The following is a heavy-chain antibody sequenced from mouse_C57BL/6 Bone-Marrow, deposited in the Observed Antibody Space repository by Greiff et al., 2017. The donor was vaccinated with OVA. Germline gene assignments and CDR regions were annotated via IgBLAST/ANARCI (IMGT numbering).Heavy chain of an antibody. CDR3: ARKRVITTVVKGAMDY. J-gene: IGHJ4*01. Sequence: VQLQQSGAELVRPGASVKLSCTASGFNIKDDYMHWVKQRPEQGLEWIGWIDPENGDTEYASKFQGKATITADTSSNTAYLQLSSLTSEDTAVYYCARKRVITTVVKGAMDYWGQGTSVTVSS. CDR1: GFNIKDDY. D-gene: IGHD1-1*01. V-gene: IGHV14-4*01. CDR2: IDPENGDT.